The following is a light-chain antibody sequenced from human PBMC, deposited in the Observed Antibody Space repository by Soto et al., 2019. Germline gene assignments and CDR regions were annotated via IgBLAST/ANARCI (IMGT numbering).Light chain of an antibody. CDR1: QSISTY. Sequence: DIQMTQSPSSLSASIGDRITITCRASQSISTYLNWYQQKPGKAPNLLIYGASTLQSGVPSTFSGRGSATDFTLTISSLQPEDFATYYCQQSFITPPLTFGGGTKVDIK. V-gene: IGKV1-39*01. J-gene: IGKJ4*01. CDR3: QQSFITPPLT. CDR2: GAS.